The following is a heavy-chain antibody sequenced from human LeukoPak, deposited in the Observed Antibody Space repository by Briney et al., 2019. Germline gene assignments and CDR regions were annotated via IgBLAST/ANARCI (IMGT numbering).Heavy chain of an antibody. Sequence: PSQTLSLTCTVSGGSISSGGYYWRWPRQHPGKGLEWIGYIYYSGRTYYNPSLKSRVTISVDTSKNQFSLKLSSVTAADTAVYYCARGGFPPGYFDYWGQGTLVTVSS. J-gene: IGHJ4*02. CDR3: ARGGFPPGYFDY. V-gene: IGHV4-31*03. CDR1: GGSISSGGYY. D-gene: IGHD3-10*01. CDR2: IYYSGRT.